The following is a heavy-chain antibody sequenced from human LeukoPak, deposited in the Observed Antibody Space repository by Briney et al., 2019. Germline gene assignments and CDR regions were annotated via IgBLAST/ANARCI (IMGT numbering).Heavy chain of an antibody. V-gene: IGHV3-23*01. CDR2: ISGTGGST. CDR3: AKDSYDSSGSRYDY. J-gene: IGHJ4*02. Sequence: GGSLRHSCAASGFTFSDYAMSWVRQAPGQGLEWVSAISGTGGSTWYADCMKGRVTISRDNSKNTLYLQMNSLRAEDTAVYYCAKDSYDSSGSRYDYRGQGTLVTVSS. D-gene: IGHD3-22*01. CDR1: GFTFSDYA.